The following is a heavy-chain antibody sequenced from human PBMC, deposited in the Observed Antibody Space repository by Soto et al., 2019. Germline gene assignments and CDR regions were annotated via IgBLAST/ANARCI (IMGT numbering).Heavy chain of an antibody. J-gene: IGHJ6*02. D-gene: IGHD3-10*01. CDR1: GGCLSSYY. CDR3: ARDGWVGELYYYGLDF. Sequence: PSGTLSLTCTVSGGCLSSYYWNWIRQPAGKGLEWIGRIYTSGSTNYTPSLKSRFTMSVNTSKHPLSLNLSSVTASYTAVSTCARDGWVGELYYYGLDFWGQGTTVVVSS. V-gene: IGHV4-4*07. CDR2: IYTSGST.